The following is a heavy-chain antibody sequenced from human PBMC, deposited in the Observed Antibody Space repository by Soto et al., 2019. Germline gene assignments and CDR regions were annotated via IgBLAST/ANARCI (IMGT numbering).Heavy chain of an antibody. J-gene: IGHJ6*02. CDR1: GFTFSSYS. CDR2: ISSSSSTI. D-gene: IGHD3-10*01. V-gene: IGHV3-48*01. CDR3: ASTPYGSGTSYYYYGMDV. Sequence: EVQLVESGGGLVQPGGSLRLSCAASGFTFSSYSMNWVRQAPGKGLEWVSYISSSSSTIYYADSVKGRFTISRDNAKNSLYLQMNSLRAEDTAVYYCASTPYGSGTSYYYYGMDVWGQGTTVTVSS.